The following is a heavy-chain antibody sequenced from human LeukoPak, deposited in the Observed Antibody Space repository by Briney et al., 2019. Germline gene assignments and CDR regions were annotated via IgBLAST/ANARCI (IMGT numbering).Heavy chain of an antibody. CDR3: ARDGVLGYCSSTSCHNYYYYYMDV. CDR1: GYTFTSYH. D-gene: IGHD2-2*01. J-gene: IGHJ6*03. Sequence: ASVKVSCKASGYTFTSYHMHWVRQAPGQGLEWMGIINPSGGSTSYAQKFQGRVTMTRDMSTSTVYMELSSLRSEDTAVYYCARDGVLGYCSSTSCHNYYYYYMDVWGKGTTVTVSS. V-gene: IGHV1-46*01. CDR2: INPSGGST.